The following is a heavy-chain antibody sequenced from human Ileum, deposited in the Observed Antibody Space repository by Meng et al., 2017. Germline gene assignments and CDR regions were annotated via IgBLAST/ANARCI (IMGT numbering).Heavy chain of an antibody. D-gene: IGHD2-15*01. Sequence: QVQLVQVGAEVKKPEASVKVSCKASGYTFTSYAMHWVRQAPGQRLEWMGWINAGNGNTKYSQKFQGRVTITRDTSASTAYMELSSLRSEDTAVYYCARAYCSGGSCSFDYWGQGTLVTVSS. CDR3: ARAYCSGGSCSFDY. J-gene: IGHJ4*02. CDR1: GYTFTSYA. V-gene: IGHV1-3*01. CDR2: INAGNGNT.